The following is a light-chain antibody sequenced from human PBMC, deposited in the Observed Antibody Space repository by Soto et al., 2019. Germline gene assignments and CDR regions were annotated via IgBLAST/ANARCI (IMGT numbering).Light chain of an antibody. CDR1: SSDVGNYNL. J-gene: IGLJ2*01. CDR3: CSYAGSSTLV. Sequence: QSVLTQPASVSGSPGQSITISCTGTSSDVGNYNLVSWYQQYPGKAPKLMIYEGSKRPSGVSNRFSGSKSGNTASLTISGLQAEDEADYYCCSYAGSSTLVFGGGTKVTVL. CDR2: EGS. V-gene: IGLV2-23*01.